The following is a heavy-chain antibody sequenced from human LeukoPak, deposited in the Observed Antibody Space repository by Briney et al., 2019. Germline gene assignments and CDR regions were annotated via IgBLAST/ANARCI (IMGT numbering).Heavy chain of an antibody. CDR3: ARVQVVPAAMRHFDY. J-gene: IGHJ4*02. CDR1: GGSISSYY. CDR2: IYYSGTT. Sequence: SETLSLTCTVSGGSISSYYWSWLRQPPGKGLEWIGYIYYSGTTNYNPSLKSRVTMSVDTSKNQFSLNLSSVTAADTAVYYCARVQVVPAAMRHFDYWGQGTLVTVSS. D-gene: IGHD2-2*01. V-gene: IGHV4-59*01.